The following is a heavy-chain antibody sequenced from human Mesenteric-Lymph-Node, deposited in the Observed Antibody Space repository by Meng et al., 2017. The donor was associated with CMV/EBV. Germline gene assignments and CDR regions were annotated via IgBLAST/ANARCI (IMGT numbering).Heavy chain of an antibody. D-gene: IGHD6-13*01. Sequence: ASVKVSCKASGYTFTDYYMHWVRQVPGQGLEWMGWINPNGGGTISAQKFHGRVTMTRDTSISTVYMELSTLRSDDTAVYYCARGGIAQPFDPWGQGTLVTVSS. CDR3: ARGGIAQPFDP. CDR2: INPNGGGT. CDR1: GYTFTDYY. J-gene: IGHJ5*02. V-gene: IGHV1-2*02.